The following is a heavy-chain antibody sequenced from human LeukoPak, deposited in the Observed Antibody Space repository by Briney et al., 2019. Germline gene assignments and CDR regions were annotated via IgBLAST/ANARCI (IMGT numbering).Heavy chain of an antibody. Sequence: WASVKVSCKASGGTFSNYGISWVRQAPGQGLEWMGWISAYNGNTNYAQKLQGRVTITTDTSTSTAYMELRSLRSDDTAVYYCASTPTVTPFSPAVAWGQGTLVTVSS. CDR3: ASTPTVTPFSPAVA. J-gene: IGHJ4*02. CDR1: GGTFSNYG. D-gene: IGHD4-17*01. CDR2: ISAYNGNT. V-gene: IGHV1-18*04.